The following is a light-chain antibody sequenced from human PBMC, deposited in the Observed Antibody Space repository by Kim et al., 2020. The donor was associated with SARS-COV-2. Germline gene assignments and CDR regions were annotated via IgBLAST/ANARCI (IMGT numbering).Light chain of an antibody. J-gene: IGKJ1*01. V-gene: IGKV3-15*01. CDR3: QQKNNWPWT. CDR2: DAS. Sequence: ETVLTQSPDTLSVSPGERATLSCRASQTVSSSLAWYQQKPGQGPRLLIYDASIRATGIPARFSASGSGTEFTLTISSLQSEDFAVYYCQQKNNWPWTFGQGTKVGIK. CDR1: QTVSSS.